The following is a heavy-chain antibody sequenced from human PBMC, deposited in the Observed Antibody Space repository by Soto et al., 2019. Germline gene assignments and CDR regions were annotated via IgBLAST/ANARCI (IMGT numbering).Heavy chain of an antibody. D-gene: IGHD3-10*01. CDR2: TYYDSKWYT. Sequence: HVQLQQSGPGLVKPSQTLSLSCAISGDSVSSNTTAWNWIRQSPSRGLEWLGRTYYDSKWYTDYAESVKSRMTINADTSKNHFSLNLKSVTPEDTALYYCAGNYSGSGSYYSSFDYWGQGTLVTVSS. CDR1: GDSVSSNTTA. CDR3: AGNYSGSGSYYSSFDY. V-gene: IGHV6-1*01. J-gene: IGHJ4*02.